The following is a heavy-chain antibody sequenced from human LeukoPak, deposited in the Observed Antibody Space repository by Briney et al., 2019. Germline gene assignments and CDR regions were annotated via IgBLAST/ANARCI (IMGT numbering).Heavy chain of an antibody. CDR2: IYYSGST. D-gene: IGHD6-13*01. CDR1: GGSISSSSYY. Sequence: PSETLSLTCTVSGGSISSSSYYWGWIRQPPGKGLEWIGSIYYSGSTYYNPSLKSRVTISVDTSKNQFSLKLSSVTAADTAVYYCARGPPGLAAAGDYWGQGTLVTVSS. CDR3: ARGPPGLAAAGDY. V-gene: IGHV4-39*07. J-gene: IGHJ4*02.